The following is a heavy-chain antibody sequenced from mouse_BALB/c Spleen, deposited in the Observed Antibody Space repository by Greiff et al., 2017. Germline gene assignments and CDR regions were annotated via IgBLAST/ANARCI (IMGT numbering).Heavy chain of an antibody. CDR1: GYAFSSYW. V-gene: IGHV1-80*01. J-gene: IGHJ4*01. CDR2: IYPGDGDT. Sequence: VKLQESGAELVRPGSSVKISCKASGYAFSSYWMNWVKQRPGQGLEWIGQIYPGDGDTNYNGKFKGKATLTADKSSSTAYMQLSSLTSEDSAVYFCARNDGYYLYAMDYWGQGTSVTVSS. CDR3: ARNDGYYLYAMDY. D-gene: IGHD2-3*01.